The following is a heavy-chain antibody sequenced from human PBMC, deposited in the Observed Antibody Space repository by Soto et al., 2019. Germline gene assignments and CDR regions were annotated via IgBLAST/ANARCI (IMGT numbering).Heavy chain of an antibody. Sequence: QLQLQESGPGLVKPSETLSLTCTVSGGSISSSSYYWGWIRQPPGKGLEWIGSIYYSGSTYYNPSLKSRVTISVDTSKNQFSLKLSSVTAADTAVYYCARKLCGGDCYSLGYFDYWGQGTLVTVSS. J-gene: IGHJ4*02. CDR2: IYYSGST. D-gene: IGHD2-21*02. CDR3: ARKLCGGDCYSLGYFDY. CDR1: GGSISSSSYY. V-gene: IGHV4-39*01.